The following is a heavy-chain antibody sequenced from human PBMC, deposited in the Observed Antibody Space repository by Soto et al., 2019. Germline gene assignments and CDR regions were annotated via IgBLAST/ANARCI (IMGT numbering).Heavy chain of an antibody. Sequence: GGSLRLSCAASKFSFNNYWMHWVRQVPGKGPAWVSRINHDGSKTEYADSVKGRFTISRDNTKNTLYLQMNSLRVEDTAMYYCVREPWAFSGTWYDYWGQGTLVTVSS. V-gene: IGHV3-74*01. D-gene: IGHD6-13*01. J-gene: IGHJ4*02. CDR3: VREPWAFSGTWYDY. CDR2: INHDGSKT. CDR1: KFSFNNYW.